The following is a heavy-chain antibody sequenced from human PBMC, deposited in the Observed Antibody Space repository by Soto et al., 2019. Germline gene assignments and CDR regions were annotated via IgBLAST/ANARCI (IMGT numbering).Heavy chain of an antibody. Sequence: QVQLVQSGAEVKKPGSSVKVSCKASGGTFSSYAISWVRQAPGQGPEWMGGIIPIFGTANYAQKFQGRVTITADESTSTAYMELSSLRSEDTAVYYCARPRYYYDSSGYWDWYFDLWGRGTLVTVSS. V-gene: IGHV1-69*01. CDR3: ARPRYYYDSSGYWDWYFDL. D-gene: IGHD3-22*01. CDR2: IIPIFGTA. CDR1: GGTFSSYA. J-gene: IGHJ2*01.